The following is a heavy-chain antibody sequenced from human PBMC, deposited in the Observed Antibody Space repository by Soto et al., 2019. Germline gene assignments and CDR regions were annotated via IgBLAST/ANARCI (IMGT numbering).Heavy chain of an antibody. CDR3: ARATSFSGHHGY. V-gene: IGHV4-31*01. Sequence: QLQLQESGPGLVKHSQTLSLACTVSGGSFSSGGYYWSWIRQLPGKGLEWIGYIYYSGSTYYNPSLKSQCTKSLDTSKNQCSRKLSSVTAADTAVYYCARATSFSGHHGYWGQGTLVTVSS. CDR2: IYYSGST. J-gene: IGHJ4*02. CDR1: GGSFSSGGYY. D-gene: IGHD2-8*02.